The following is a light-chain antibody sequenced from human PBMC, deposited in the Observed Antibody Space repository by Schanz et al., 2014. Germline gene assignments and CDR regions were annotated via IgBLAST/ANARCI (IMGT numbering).Light chain of an antibody. CDR1: QDISSY. Sequence: DIQMTQSPSSLSASVGDRVTITCQASQDISSYLGWYQQKPGKAPKLLIYDASNLESGVPSRFSGSGSGTDFTLTISSLQPEDFATFFCQQYNDCPPFAGGTKVEIK. CDR3: QQYNDCPP. J-gene: IGKJ4*01. V-gene: IGKV1-33*01. CDR2: DAS.